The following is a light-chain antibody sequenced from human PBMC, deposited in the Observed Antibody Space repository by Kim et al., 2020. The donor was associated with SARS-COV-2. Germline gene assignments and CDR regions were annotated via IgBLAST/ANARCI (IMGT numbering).Light chain of an antibody. CDR1: SSDVGGYNY. J-gene: IGLJ3*02. CDR2: DVS. CDR3: SSYTSSRHWV. V-gene: IGLV2-14*01. Sequence: QSALTQPASVSGSPGQSITISCTGTSSDVGGYNYVSWYQQHPGKAPKLMIYDVSKRPSGVSNRFSGSKSGNTASLTISGLQAEDEADYYCSSYTSSRHWVFGGGTQLTVL.